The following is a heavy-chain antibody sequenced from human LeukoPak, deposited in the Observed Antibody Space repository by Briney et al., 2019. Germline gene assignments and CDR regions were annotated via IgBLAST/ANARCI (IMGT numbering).Heavy chain of an antibody. J-gene: IGHJ4*02. CDR3: AKESFLGYCSGGSCYGLDY. V-gene: IGHV3-30*18. Sequence: PGRSLRLSCAASGFTFSSHGMHWVRQAPGKGLEWVAVISYDGSNKYYADSVKGRFTISRDNSKNTLYLQMNSLRAEDTAVYYCAKESFLGYCSGGSCYGLDYWGQGTLVTVSS. D-gene: IGHD2-15*01. CDR2: ISYDGSNK. CDR1: GFTFSSHG.